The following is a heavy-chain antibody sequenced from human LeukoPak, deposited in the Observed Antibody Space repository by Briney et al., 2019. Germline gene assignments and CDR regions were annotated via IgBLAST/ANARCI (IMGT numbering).Heavy chain of an antibody. CDR1: GYTLTELS. D-gene: IGHD3-9*01. V-gene: IGHV1-24*01. CDR3: ATTPYYDILTGYSDV. Sequence: ASVKVSCKVSGYTLTELSMHWVRQAPGKGLEWMGGFDPEDGETIYAQKFQGRVTMTEDTSTDTAYMELSSLGSEDTAVYYCATTPYYDILTGYSDVWGQGTTVTVSS. CDR2: FDPEDGET. J-gene: IGHJ6*02.